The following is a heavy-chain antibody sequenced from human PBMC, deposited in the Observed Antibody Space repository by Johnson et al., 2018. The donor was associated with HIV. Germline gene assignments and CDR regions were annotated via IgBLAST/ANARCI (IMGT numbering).Heavy chain of an antibody. V-gene: IGHV3-30*04. CDR3: ARGAVSGYVSVDAFHI. CDR2: ISSDGSGK. J-gene: IGHJ3*02. Sequence: QVQLVESGGGVVQPGRSLRLSCAASEFTFSSYAFHWVRQAPGKGLEWVALISSDGSGKYYADSVKGRSTISRDNSKNTLYLQMHSLTPEDTAVYYCARGAVSGYVSVDAFHIWGQVTLVTVSS. D-gene: IGHD5-12*01. CDR1: EFTFSSYA.